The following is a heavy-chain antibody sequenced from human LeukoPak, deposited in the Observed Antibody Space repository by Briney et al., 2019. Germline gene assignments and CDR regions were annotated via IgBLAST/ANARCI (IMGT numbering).Heavy chain of an antibody. CDR3: ARGMSGYEGRHYFDY. CDR1: GGSISSGGYY. V-gene: IGHV4-31*03. CDR2: IYYSGST. D-gene: IGHD5-12*01. Sequence: PSETPCLTCTVSGGSISSGGYYWSWIRQHAGKGLEWIGYIYYSGSTYYNPSLKSRVTISVDTSKNQFSLKLSSVTAADTAVYYCARGMSGYEGRHYFDYWGQGTLVTVSS. J-gene: IGHJ4*02.